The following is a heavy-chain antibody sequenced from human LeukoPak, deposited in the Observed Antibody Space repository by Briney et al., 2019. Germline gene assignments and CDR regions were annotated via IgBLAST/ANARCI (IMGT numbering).Heavy chain of an antibody. CDR1: GLSFSDYA. D-gene: IGHD2-15*01. Sequence: GGSLRLSCAASGLSFSDYAMSWVRQAPGKGLEWVSAISSSGGSTYYADSVKGRFSISRDNSKNTLYLQMNSLRAQDTAVYYCTRDLNSGGSCWGQGALVTVSS. CDR3: TRDLNSGGSC. J-gene: IGHJ4*02. CDR2: ISSSGGST. V-gene: IGHV3-23*01.